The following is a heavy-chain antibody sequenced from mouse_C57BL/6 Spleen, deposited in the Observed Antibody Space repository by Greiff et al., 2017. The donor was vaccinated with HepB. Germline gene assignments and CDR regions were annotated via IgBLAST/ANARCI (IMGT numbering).Heavy chain of an antibody. V-gene: IGHV5-6*02. D-gene: IGHD1-1*01. CDR3: ARVRDYYGSSLDG. Sequence: EVMLVESGGDLVKPGGSLKLSCAASGFTFSSYGMSWVRQTPDKRLEWVATISSGGSYTYYTDSLKGRFTFSRDNAKNTLYLQMSRLKSEDTAMYYCARVRDYYGSSLDGWGQGTTLTAYS. J-gene: IGHJ2*01. CDR2: ISSGGSYT. CDR1: GFTFSSYG.